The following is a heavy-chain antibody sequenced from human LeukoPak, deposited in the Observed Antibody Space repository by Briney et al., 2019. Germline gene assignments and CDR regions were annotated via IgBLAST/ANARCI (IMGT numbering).Heavy chain of an antibody. J-gene: IGHJ4*02. CDR3: ARDLIGFSYGLMSYY. Sequence: VASVKVSCKASGYSFITYGISWVRQAPGQGLEWMGWISVHNGDTNSAQKFQGRATMTTDTSTNTAYMELRSLRSDDTAVYYCARDLIGFSYGLMSYYWGQGTLVTVSS. D-gene: IGHD5-18*01. V-gene: IGHV1-18*01. CDR1: GYSFITYG. CDR2: ISVHNGDT.